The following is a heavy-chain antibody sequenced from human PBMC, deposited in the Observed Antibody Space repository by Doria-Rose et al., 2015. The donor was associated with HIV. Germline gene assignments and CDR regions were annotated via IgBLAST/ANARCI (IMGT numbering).Heavy chain of an antibody. V-gene: IGHV4-59*01. D-gene: IGHD1-26*01. CDR1: GGSISHYY. J-gene: IGHJ4*02. Sequence: QVQLQESGPGLVKPSETLSLTCSVSGGSISHYYWSWIRQPPGKGLEYIGDIFYTGSTNYSHSLMSRVSISIDTSKNKFSLRLSSVTAADTAVYYCARVLSGTYDYWGQGTLVTVSS. CDR2: IFYTGST. CDR3: ARVLSGTYDY.